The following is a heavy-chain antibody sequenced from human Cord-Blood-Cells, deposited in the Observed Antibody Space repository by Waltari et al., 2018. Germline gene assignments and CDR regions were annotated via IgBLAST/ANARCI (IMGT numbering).Heavy chain of an antibody. V-gene: IGHV4-34*01. J-gene: IGHJ5*02. CDR1: GGSFSGYY. CDR3: ARARRPPRILELDP. CDR2: INHSGST. Sequence: QVQLQQWGAGLLKPSETLSLTCAVYGGSFSGYYWSWIRQPPGKGLEWIGEINHSGSTNYNPSLKSRVTISVDTSKNQFSLKLSSVTAADTAVYYCARARRPPRILELDPWGQGTLVTVSS. D-gene: IGHD2-15*01.